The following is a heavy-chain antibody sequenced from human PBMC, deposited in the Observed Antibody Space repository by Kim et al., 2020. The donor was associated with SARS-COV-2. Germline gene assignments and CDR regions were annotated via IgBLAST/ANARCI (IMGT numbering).Heavy chain of an antibody. V-gene: IGHV1-69*13. CDR3: AREPATRSPPPYYYGMDV. D-gene: IGHD2-15*01. CDR1: GGTFSSYA. J-gene: IGHJ6*02. Sequence: SVKVSCKASGGTFSSYAISWVRQAPGQGLEWMGGIIPIFGTANYAQKFQGRVTITADESTSTAYMELSSLRSEDTAVYYCAREPATRSPPPYYYGMDVWGQGTTVTVSS. CDR2: IIPIFGTA.